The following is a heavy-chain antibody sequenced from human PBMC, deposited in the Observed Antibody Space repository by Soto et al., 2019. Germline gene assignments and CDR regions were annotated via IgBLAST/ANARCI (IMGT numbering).Heavy chain of an antibody. CDR2: ISSGSEYI. CDR1: GFTFSSYG. V-gene: IGHV3-21*01. Sequence: EMQLMESGGGLVKPGGSLRLSCAASGFTFSSYGMNWVRQAPGKGLEWISSISSGSEYIYYADSLEGRLTISRDNGRNSLYLQQNRLRAEDTAVYYCATDGAAGSVMEVWGQGTTVTISS. J-gene: IGHJ6*02. D-gene: IGHD6-13*01. CDR3: ATDGAAGSVMEV.